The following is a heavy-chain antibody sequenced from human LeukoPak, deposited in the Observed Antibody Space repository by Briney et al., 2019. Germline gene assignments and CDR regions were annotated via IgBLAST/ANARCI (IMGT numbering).Heavy chain of an antibody. D-gene: IGHD6-19*01. CDR2: MNPNSGNK. J-gene: IGHJ6*03. CDR3: ARGPQWRGDYYYMDV. V-gene: IGHV1-8*01. Sequence: ASVKVSCKASGYSFTNFDINWVRQATGQGLEWMGWMNPNSGNKGYAQKFQGRFTMTMNTSISTAYMELSSLRSEDRAVYYCARGPQWRGDYYYMDVWGRGTTVTVSS. CDR1: GYSFTNFD.